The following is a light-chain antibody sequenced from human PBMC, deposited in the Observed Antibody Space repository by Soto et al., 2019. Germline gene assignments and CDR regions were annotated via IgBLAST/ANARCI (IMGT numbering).Light chain of an antibody. CDR1: QSVSSSY. V-gene: IGKV3-20*01. Sequence: EIVLTQSPGTLSLSPGERATLSCRASQSVSSSYLAWYQQKPGQAPRLLIYGASSRATGIPDGFSGSGSGTDFTLTISRLEPEDFAVYYCQQYGSSSTFGGGTKAEIK. CDR3: QQYGSSST. J-gene: IGKJ4*01. CDR2: GAS.